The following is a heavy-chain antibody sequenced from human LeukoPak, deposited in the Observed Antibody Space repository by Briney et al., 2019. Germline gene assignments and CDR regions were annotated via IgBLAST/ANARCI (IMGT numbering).Heavy chain of an antibody. CDR1: GFTFSSYG. Sequence: GGSLRLSCAASGFTFSSYGIHWVRQAPGKGLEWVAVISYDGSNKYYVDSVKGRFTISRDNSKNTLNLQMNSLRAEDTAVYYCAKMRTPTAHSGDAFDIWGQGTMVTVSS. J-gene: IGHJ3*02. CDR2: ISYDGSNK. CDR3: AKMRTPTAHSGDAFDI. D-gene: IGHD4-17*01. V-gene: IGHV3-30*18.